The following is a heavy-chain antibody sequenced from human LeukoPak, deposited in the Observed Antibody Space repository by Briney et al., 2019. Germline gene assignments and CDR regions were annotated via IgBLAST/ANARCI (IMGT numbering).Heavy chain of an antibody. Sequence: PGGSLRLSCAASGFTFSSYGMSWVRQAPGKGLEWVSTISGRDTNTYYADSVEGRFTISRDNSKNTLYLQINSLRAGDTAVYYCAKRSDYGSNGNYFDSWGQGTPVTVSS. J-gene: IGHJ4*02. D-gene: IGHD4-23*01. V-gene: IGHV3-23*01. CDR2: ISGRDTNT. CDR1: GFTFSSYG. CDR3: AKRSDYGSNGNYFDS.